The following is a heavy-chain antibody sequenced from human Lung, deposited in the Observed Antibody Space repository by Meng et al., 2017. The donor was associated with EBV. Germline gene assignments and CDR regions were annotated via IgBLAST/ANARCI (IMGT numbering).Heavy chain of an antibody. CDR3: ARFYCSSTSCPHVLFDY. Sequence: QAPVVQSGAYVKKPVASVDVSCKASGYTLTTFGINWVRQAPGQGLEWMGWIGTYNGNTSYTQMLQDRVTMTTDTSTSTAYVELRSLRFDDTAVYYCARFYCSSTSCPHVLFDYWGQGTLVTVSS. CDR2: IGTYNGNT. CDR1: GYTLTTFG. D-gene: IGHD2-2*01. J-gene: IGHJ4*02. V-gene: IGHV1-18*01.